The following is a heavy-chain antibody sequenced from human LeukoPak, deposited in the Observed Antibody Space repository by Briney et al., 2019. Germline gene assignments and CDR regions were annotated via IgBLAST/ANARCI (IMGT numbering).Heavy chain of an antibody. J-gene: IGHJ4*02. Sequence: GGSLRLSCVASGFSFSKSWMHWVRQAPGKGLLWVSRINTDGTDIKYADSVEGRFAISRDNAKNTLYLQMHTLSAEDTAVYYCARDQTQAGPTTVDYWGQGTLVTVSS. CDR1: GFSFSKSW. CDR2: INTDGTDI. CDR3: ARDQTQAGPTTVDY. D-gene: IGHD1-14*01. V-gene: IGHV3-74*03.